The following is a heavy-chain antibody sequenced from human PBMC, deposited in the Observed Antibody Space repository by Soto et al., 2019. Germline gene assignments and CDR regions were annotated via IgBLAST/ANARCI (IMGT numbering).Heavy chain of an antibody. Sequence: SETLSLTCTVSGGSISTSAYYWGWIRQPPGKGLEWIGTIYYSGTSYHNPSLKSRVTISVDTSKNQFSLTLSSVTAADTAVYYCARAVRQYYYYGMDGWGQGTSVTGSS. CDR2: IYYSGTS. CDR3: ARAVRQYYYYGMDG. J-gene: IGHJ6*02. D-gene: IGHD4-17*01. CDR1: GGSISTSAYY. V-gene: IGHV4-39*07.